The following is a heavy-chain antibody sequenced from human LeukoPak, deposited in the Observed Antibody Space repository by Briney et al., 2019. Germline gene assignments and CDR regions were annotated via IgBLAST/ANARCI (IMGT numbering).Heavy chain of an antibody. D-gene: IGHD6-13*01. Sequence: GGSLRLSCAASGFTFSSYGMHWVRQAPGKGLEWVAFIRYDGSNKYYADSVKGRFTISRDNSKNTLYLQMNSLRAEDTAVYYCAKDLTRAAAGPFDYWGQGTLVTVSS. CDR3: AKDLTRAAAGPFDY. CDR1: GFTFSSYG. CDR2: IRYDGSNK. J-gene: IGHJ4*02. V-gene: IGHV3-30*02.